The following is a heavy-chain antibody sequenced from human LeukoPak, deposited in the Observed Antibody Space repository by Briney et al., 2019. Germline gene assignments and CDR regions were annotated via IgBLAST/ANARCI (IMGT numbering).Heavy chain of an antibody. Sequence: GGSLRLSCAASGFTFSSYAMSWVRQAPGKGLEGVSAISGRGGSTYYADSVKGRFTLSRDNSKNTLYLQMNSLRAEDTAVYYCANSLPQNRITMVRGVMLDYYYGMDVWGQGTTVTVSS. CDR3: ANSLPQNRITMVRGVMLDYYYGMDV. CDR2: ISGRGGST. J-gene: IGHJ6*02. CDR1: GFTFSSYA. D-gene: IGHD3-10*01. V-gene: IGHV3-23*01.